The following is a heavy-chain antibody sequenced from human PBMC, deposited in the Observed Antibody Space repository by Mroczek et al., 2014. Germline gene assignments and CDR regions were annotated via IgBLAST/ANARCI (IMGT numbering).Heavy chain of an antibody. D-gene: IGHD3-16*01. V-gene: IGHV1-2*02. Sequence: SGAEVKKPGASVKVSCKASGYTFTGYYMHWVRQAPGQGLEWMGWINPNSGGTNYAQKFQGRVTMTRDTSISTAYMELSRLRSDDTAVYYCARTPYDYVWGSYQYYFDYWGQGTLVTVSS. CDR3: ARTPYDYVWGSYQYYFDY. CDR1: GYTFTGYY. J-gene: IGHJ4*02. CDR2: INPNSGGT.